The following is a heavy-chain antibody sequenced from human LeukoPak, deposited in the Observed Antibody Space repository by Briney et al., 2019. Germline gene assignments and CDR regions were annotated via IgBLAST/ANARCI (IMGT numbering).Heavy chain of an antibody. CDR2: IYTSGST. V-gene: IGHV4-61*02. Sequence: SQTLSLTCTVSGGSISSGSYYWSWIRQPAGKGLEWIGRIYTSGSTNYNPSLKRRVTISVDTSKNQFSLKLSSVTAADTAVYYCARSHAAPTVTNFDYWGQGTLVTVSS. CDR3: ARSHAAPTVTNFDY. D-gene: IGHD4-17*01. J-gene: IGHJ4*02. CDR1: GGSISSGSYY.